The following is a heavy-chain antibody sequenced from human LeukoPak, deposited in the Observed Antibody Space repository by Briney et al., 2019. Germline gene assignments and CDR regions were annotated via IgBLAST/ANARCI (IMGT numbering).Heavy chain of an antibody. V-gene: IGHV4-31*03. Sequence: SGTLSLTCTVSGGSISTGGYYWSWIRQHPGKGLEWIGNNYYSGSTYYNPSLKSRVTISVDTSKNQFSLKLSSVTAADTAVYYCARQNYYGSGSQNYWYFDLWGRGTLVTVSS. CDR2: NYYSGST. CDR3: ARQNYYGSGSQNYWYFDL. CDR1: GGSISTGGYY. D-gene: IGHD3-10*01. J-gene: IGHJ2*01.